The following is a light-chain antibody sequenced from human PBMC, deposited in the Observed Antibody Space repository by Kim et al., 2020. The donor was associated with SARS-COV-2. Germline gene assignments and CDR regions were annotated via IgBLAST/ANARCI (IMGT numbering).Light chain of an antibody. CDR3: SAYAGTRVL. CDR2: GVY. Sequence: VPLPCTRTTQTIDKYNNCPGYRRDPGKALKLVSYGVYERPSGVPDRFSGSKSGNTASLTVSGLQTEDDGDYYCSAYAGTRVLFGSGTKVTVL. V-gene: IGLV2-8*01. CDR1: TQTIDKYNN. J-gene: IGLJ1*01.